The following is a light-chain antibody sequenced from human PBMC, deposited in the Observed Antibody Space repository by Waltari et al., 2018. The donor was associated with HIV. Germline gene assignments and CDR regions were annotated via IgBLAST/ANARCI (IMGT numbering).Light chain of an antibody. CDR2: GAS. CDR3: QQYGSSPQRT. J-gene: IGKJ1*01. Sequence: IVLTQSPGTLSLSPGERATLPCRASQSVSSSYLAWYQQKPGQAPRLLIYGASSRATGIPDRFSGSGSGTDFTLTISRLEPEDFAVYYCQQYGSSPQRTFGQGTKVEIK. CDR1: QSVSSSY. V-gene: IGKV3-20*01.